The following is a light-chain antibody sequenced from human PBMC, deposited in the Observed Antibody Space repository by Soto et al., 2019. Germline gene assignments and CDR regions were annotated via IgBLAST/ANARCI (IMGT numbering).Light chain of an antibody. J-gene: IGKJ2*01. V-gene: IGKV1-5*03. CDR3: QQYDTYPHT. CDR2: KAS. Sequence: DIQLTQSPSTLSASVGDRVTITCRASQSINSWLAWYQQRPGKPPKLLIYKASSLQSGVPSRFNGSGSGTEFTLTTSRLQPDDFATYYCQQYDTYPHTFGQGTKLEIK. CDR1: QSINSW.